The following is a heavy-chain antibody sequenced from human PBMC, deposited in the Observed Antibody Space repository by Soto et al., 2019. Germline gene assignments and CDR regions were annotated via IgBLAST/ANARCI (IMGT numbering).Heavy chain of an antibody. V-gene: IGHV4-34*01. CDR1: GGSFSGYY. D-gene: IGHD6-19*01. J-gene: IGHJ5*02. CDR3: ARGWLGDNWFDP. CDR2: INHSGST. Sequence: QVQLQQWGAGLLKPSETLSLTCAVYGGSFSGYYWSWIRQPPGKGLEWIGEINHSGSTNYNPSLKSRXXIXVXXSKNQFSLKLSSVTAADTAVYYCARGWLGDNWFDPWGQGTLVTVSS.